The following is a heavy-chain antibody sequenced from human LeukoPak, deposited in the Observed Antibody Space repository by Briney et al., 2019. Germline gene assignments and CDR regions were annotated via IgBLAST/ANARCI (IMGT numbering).Heavy chain of an antibody. V-gene: IGHV5-51*01. J-gene: IGHJ4*02. CDR3: ARHMGDIVVVPAAIDGVLFDY. CDR1: GYSFTSYW. D-gene: IGHD2-2*02. Sequence: GESLKISCKGSGYSFTSYWIGWVRQMPGKGLEWMGIIYPGDSDTRYSPSFQGQVTISADKSISTAYLQWSSLKASDTAMYYCARHMGDIVVVPAAIDGVLFDYWGQGTLVTVSS. CDR2: IYPGDSDT.